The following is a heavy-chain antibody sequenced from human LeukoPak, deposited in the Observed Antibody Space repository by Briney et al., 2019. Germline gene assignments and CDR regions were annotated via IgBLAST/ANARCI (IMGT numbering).Heavy chain of an antibody. D-gene: IGHD1-26*01. CDR2: ISSSGSGGST. J-gene: IGHJ5*01. Sequence: GGSLRLSCAASGFTFSSYAMSWVRQAPGKGLEWVSGISSSGSGGSTYYADSVKGRFTISRDNSKNTLYLQINSVRAEDTAVYYCARAYSRSWYDFWGQGTLVTVSS. V-gene: IGHV3-23*01. CDR1: GFTFSSYA. CDR3: ARAYSRSWYDF.